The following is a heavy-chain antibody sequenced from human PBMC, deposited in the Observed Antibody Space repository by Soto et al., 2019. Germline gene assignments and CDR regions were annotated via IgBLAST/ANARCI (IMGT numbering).Heavy chain of an antibody. J-gene: IGHJ5*02. Sequence: SETLSLTCTVSGGSISSSSYYWGWIRQPPGKGLEWIGSIYYSGSTYYNPSIKSRVTISVDTSKNQFSLKLSSVTAADTAVYYCARQGVGYCSGGSCYSDNWFDPWGQGTLVTVSS. V-gene: IGHV4-39*07. CDR3: ARQGVGYCSGGSCYSDNWFDP. CDR2: IYYSGST. D-gene: IGHD2-15*01. CDR1: GGSISSSSYY.